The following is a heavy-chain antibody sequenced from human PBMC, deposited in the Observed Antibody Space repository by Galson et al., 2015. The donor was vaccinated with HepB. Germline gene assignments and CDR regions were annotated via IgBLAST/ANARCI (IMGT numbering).Heavy chain of an antibody. CDR1: GYTFTGYY. Sequence: SVKVSCKASGYTFTGYYMHWVRQAPGQGLEWMGWINPNSGGTNYAQKFQGRVTMTRDTSISTAYMELSRLRSDDTAVYYCARGVGGYCSSTSCRGVWFDPWGQGTLVTVSS. CDR2: INPNSGGT. V-gene: IGHV1-2*02. J-gene: IGHJ5*02. CDR3: ARGVGGYCSSTSCRGVWFDP. D-gene: IGHD2-2*01.